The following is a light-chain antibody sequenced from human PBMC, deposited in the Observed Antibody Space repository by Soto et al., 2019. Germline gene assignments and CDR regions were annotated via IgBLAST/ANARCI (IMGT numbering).Light chain of an antibody. J-gene: IGKJ3*01. CDR1: RGIANY. CDR2: GAS. V-gene: IGKV1-27*01. Sequence: DIQMTQSPSSLSASVGDRVTITCRASRGIANYLAWYQQKLGKVPNLLIYGASTLQSGFPSRFSGSGSGRDFTLTISSLQPEDVATYYCQKYDSTPFTFGPGTKVNIK. CDR3: QKYDSTPFT.